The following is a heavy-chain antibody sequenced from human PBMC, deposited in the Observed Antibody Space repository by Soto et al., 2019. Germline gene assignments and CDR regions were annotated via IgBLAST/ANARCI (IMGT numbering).Heavy chain of an antibody. J-gene: IGHJ4*02. D-gene: IGHD5-12*01. V-gene: IGHV1-18*01. CDR3: ARDGGGYALDY. Sequence: QVQLVQSGAEVKKPGASVKVSCKASGYTFTNYGISWVRQAPGQGLEWMGWISANNGNTNYEQKLQGRVTITTDTSKNKAYMELRSVRSDDTAVYYCARDGGGYALDYWGQGTLVTVSS. CDR1: GYTFTNYG. CDR2: ISANNGNT.